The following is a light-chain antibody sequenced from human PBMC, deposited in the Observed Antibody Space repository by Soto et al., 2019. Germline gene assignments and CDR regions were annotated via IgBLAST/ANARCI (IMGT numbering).Light chain of an antibody. CDR3: QQYYSTPWT. V-gene: IGKV4-1*01. Sequence: DIVMTQSPDSLAVSLGERATINCKSSQSVLYSSNNKNYLAWYQQKPGQPPKLLIYCASTRASGVPDRFSGSGSGTDFTLTISSLQAEDVAVYYCQQYYSTPWTCGQGTKVEIK. CDR2: CAS. CDR1: QSVLYSSNNKNY. J-gene: IGKJ1*01.